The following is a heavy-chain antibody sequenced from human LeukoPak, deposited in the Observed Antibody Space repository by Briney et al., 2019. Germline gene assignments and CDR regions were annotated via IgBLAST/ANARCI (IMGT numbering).Heavy chain of an antibody. D-gene: IGHD3-3*01. CDR2: MNPNSGNT. CDR1: GYTFTSYD. CDR3: ARDQEYDFWSGSDNWFDP. Sequence: ASVKVSCKASGYTFTSYDINWVRQATGQGLEWMGWMNPNSGNTGYAQKFQGRVTITRNTSISTAYMELRSLRSDDTAVYYCARDQEYDFWSGSDNWFDPWGQGTLVTVSS. J-gene: IGHJ5*02. V-gene: IGHV1-8*03.